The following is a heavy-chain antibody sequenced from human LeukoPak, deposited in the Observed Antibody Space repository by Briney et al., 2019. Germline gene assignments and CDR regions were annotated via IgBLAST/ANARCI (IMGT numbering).Heavy chain of an antibody. V-gene: IGHV4-59*08. J-gene: IGHJ4*02. D-gene: IGHD5-18*01. CDR1: GGPISSYY. CDR2: IYYSGST. CDR3: ARLYGGYSYGYFDY. Sequence: SETLSLTCTVSGGPISSYYWSWIRQPPGKGLEWIGYIYYSGSTNYNPSLKSRVTISVDTSKNQFSLKLSSVTAADTAVYYCARLYGGYSYGYFDYWGQGTLVTVSS.